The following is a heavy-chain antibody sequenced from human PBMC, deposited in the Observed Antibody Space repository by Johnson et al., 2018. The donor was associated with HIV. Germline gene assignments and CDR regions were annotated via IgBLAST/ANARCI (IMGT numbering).Heavy chain of an antibody. CDR1: GFTFSSYA. CDR2: ISGDGSSS. J-gene: IGHJ3*02. V-gene: IGHV3-74*02. Sequence: VQLVESGGGLVQPGGSLRLSCAASGFTFSSYAMHWVRQAPGKGLEWVSRISGDGSSSSYADSVKGRFTISRDNAKNTLYLQLNSLRVEDTAIYYCARAQLLADDAFNNWGQGTMVTVSS. CDR3: ARAQLLADDAFNN. D-gene: IGHD6-6*01.